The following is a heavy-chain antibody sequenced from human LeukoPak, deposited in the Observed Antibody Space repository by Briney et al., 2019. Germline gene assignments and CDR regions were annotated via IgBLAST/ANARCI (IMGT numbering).Heavy chain of an antibody. V-gene: IGHV4-34*01. CDR1: GGSFSGYY. J-gene: IGHJ4*02. CDR3: ARRRCSSTSCYYPSRLRDPYFDY. CDR2: INHSGST. D-gene: IGHD2-2*01. Sequence: MPSETLSLTCAVYGGSFSGYYWSWIRQPPGKGLEWIGEINHSGSTNYNPSLKSRVTISVDTSKNQFSLKLSSVTAADTAVYYCARRRCSSTSCYYPSRLRDPYFDYWGQGTLVTVSS.